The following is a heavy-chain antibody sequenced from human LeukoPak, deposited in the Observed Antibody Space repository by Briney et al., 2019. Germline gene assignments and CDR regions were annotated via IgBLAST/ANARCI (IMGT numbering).Heavy chain of an antibody. D-gene: IGHD1-26*01. J-gene: IGHJ4*02. Sequence: PGGSLRLSCAASGFTFSSYSMNWVRQAPGKGLEWVSYISSSSSTIYYADSVKGRFTISRDNSKNTLYLQMNSLRAEDTAVYYCAKSGSYYRFDYWGQGTLVTVSS. CDR3: AKSGSYYRFDY. CDR2: ISSSSSTI. CDR1: GFTFSSYS. V-gene: IGHV3-48*01.